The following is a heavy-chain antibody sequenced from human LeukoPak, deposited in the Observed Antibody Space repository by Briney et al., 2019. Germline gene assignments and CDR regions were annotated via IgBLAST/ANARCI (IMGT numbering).Heavy chain of an antibody. CDR3: ARVPRHCSSTSCYLYNWFDP. CDR2: TYYSGST. J-gene: IGHJ5*02. V-gene: IGHV4-59*01. CDR1: GGSISSYY. D-gene: IGHD2-2*01. Sequence: SETLSLTCTVSGGSISSYYWSWIRQPPGKGLEWIGYTYYSGSTNYNPSLRSRVTISVDTSKNQFSLKLSSVTAADTAVYYCARVPRHCSSTSCYLYNWFDPWGQGTLVTVSS.